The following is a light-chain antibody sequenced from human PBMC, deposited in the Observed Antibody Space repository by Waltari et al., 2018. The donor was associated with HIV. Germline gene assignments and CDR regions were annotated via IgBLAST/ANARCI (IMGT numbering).Light chain of an antibody. CDR3: AAWDGSLSVVV. CDR2: RNN. CDR1: SSNIGSNY. J-gene: IGLJ2*01. Sequence: QSVLTQPPSASGTPGQRVPISCSGSSSNIGSNYVYWYHQLPGTAPKLLIYRNNQRPSGVPDRFSGSKSGTSASLAISGLRSEDEADYYCAAWDGSLSVVVFGGGTKLTVL. V-gene: IGLV1-47*01.